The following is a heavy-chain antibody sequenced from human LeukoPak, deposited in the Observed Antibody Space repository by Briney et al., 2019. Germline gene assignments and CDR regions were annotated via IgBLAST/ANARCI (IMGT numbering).Heavy chain of an antibody. V-gene: IGHV3-33*01. CDR3: ARGGSSTWSPFDS. CDR2: IWYDGSNK. D-gene: IGHD6-13*01. Sequence: GRSLRLSCAASGFTFSTYGMHSVRQAPGKGLEWVAVIWYDGSNKFYPDSVKGRFTISRDNSKDTLYLQMNSLRTEDTAVYYCARGGSSTWSPFDSWGQGTLVTVSS. J-gene: IGHJ4*02. CDR1: GFTFSTYG.